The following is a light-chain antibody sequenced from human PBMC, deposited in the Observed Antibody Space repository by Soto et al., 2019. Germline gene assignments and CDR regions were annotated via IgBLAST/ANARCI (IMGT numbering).Light chain of an antibody. CDR3: QSYSSILCGWV. CDR2: GNS. J-gene: IGLJ3*02. V-gene: IGLV1-40*01. Sequence: QSVLTQPPSVSGAPGQRVTISCTGSSSNIGAGYDVHWYQQLPGTAPKLLIYGNSNRPSGVPDRFSGSKSVTSVSLSITGIQAEGEASYYWQSYSSILCGWVFGGVTKLPVL. CDR1: SSNIGAGYD.